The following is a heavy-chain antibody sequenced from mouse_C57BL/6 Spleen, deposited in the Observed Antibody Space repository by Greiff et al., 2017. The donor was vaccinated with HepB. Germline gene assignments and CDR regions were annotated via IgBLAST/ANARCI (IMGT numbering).Heavy chain of an antibody. D-gene: IGHD2-4*01. CDR1: GFSLTSYG. CDR3: ARNERLRRLAY. Sequence: VQLQQSGPGLVQPSQSLSITCTVSGFSLTSYGVHWVRQSPGKGLEWLGVIWSGGSTDYNAAFISRLSISKDNSKSQVFFKMNRLQADDTAIYYCARNERLRRLAYWGQGTLVTVSA. V-gene: IGHV2-2*01. J-gene: IGHJ3*01. CDR2: IWSGGST.